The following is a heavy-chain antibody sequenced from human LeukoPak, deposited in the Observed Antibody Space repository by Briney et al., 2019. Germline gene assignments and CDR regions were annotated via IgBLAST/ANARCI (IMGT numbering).Heavy chain of an antibody. CDR3: AKPNLFSAYCSGGSCHAHFDY. CDR2: ISGSGGST. Sequence: GGSLRLSCAASGFTFSSYAMSWVRQAPGKGLEWVSAISGSGGSTYYADSVKGRFTISRDNSKNTLYLQMNSLRAEDTAVYYCAKPNLFSAYCSGGSCHAHFDYWGQGTLVTVSS. V-gene: IGHV3-23*01. J-gene: IGHJ4*02. CDR1: GFTFSSYA. D-gene: IGHD2-15*01.